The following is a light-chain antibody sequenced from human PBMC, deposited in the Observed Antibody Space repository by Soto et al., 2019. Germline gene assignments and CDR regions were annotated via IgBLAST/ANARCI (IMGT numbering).Light chain of an antibody. Sequence: SCTGSSSDVGAYTSVSWYQQHPGKAPKLMIYEVSNRPSGVSRRFSGSKSGNTASPTISGLQAEDEAHYYCSSYTSDNRDYVFGTGTKVTVL. CDR1: SSDVGAYTS. CDR3: SSYTSDNRDYV. V-gene: IGLV2-14*01. J-gene: IGLJ1*01. CDR2: EVS.